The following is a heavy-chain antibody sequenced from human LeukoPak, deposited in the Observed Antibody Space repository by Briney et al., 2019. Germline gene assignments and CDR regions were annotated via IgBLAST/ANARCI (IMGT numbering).Heavy chain of an antibody. D-gene: IGHD1-20*01. Sequence: PGGSLRLSCAASGFTFSSYSMNWVRQAPGKGLEWVSYISSNSSTIYYADSVKGRFTISRDNAKNSLYLQMNSLRAEDTAVYYCARDRGARITGTDDYWGQGTLVTVSS. CDR3: ARDRGARITGTDDY. CDR2: ISSNSSTI. CDR1: GFTFSSYS. V-gene: IGHV3-48*01. J-gene: IGHJ4*02.